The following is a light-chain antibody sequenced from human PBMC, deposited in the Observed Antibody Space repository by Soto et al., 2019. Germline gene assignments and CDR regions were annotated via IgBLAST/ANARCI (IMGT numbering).Light chain of an antibody. CDR2: AAS. Sequence: DIQMTQSPSSLSASVGDRVSITCRASQSVTKYLNWYQQKPGKAPELLIYAASTLQSGVPSRFSGSRSEIDSTLTSSTLQPEDFTTYACPQPFIIPISSGKGTQVDIK. J-gene: IGKJ1*01. CDR1: QSVTKY. CDR3: PQPFIIPIS. V-gene: IGKV1-39*01.